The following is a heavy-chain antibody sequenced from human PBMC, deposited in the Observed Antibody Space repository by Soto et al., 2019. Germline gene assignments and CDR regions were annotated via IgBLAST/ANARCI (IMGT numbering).Heavy chain of an antibody. D-gene: IGHD1-26*01. V-gene: IGHV3-23*01. J-gene: IGHJ5*02. CDR2: ISGSGFKK. CDR3: AKNQGVELVPLATVDWFDP. Sequence: GGSLRLSCAASGFIFETFGMSWVRQAPGKGLEWISSISGSGFKKYYADSVKGRFTISRDNSKSTVYLELNNLSAEDTAVYHCAKNQGVELVPLATVDWFDPWGQGSVVTVSS. CDR1: GFIFETFG.